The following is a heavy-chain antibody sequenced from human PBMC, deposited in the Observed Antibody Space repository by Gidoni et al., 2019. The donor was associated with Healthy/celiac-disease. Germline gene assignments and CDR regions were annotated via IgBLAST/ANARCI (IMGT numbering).Heavy chain of an antibody. CDR3: ARGGVAAAPYYYYYMDV. V-gene: IGHV4-4*02. D-gene: IGHD6-13*01. Sequence: QVQLQESGPGLVKPSGTLSLTCAVSGGSISRSNWWSWVRQPPAKGLEWIGEIYHSGSTNYNPSLKSRVTISVDKSKNQFSLKLSSVTAADTAVYYCARGGVAAAPYYYYYMDVWGKGTTVTVSS. CDR1: GGSISRSNW. J-gene: IGHJ6*03. CDR2: IYHSGST.